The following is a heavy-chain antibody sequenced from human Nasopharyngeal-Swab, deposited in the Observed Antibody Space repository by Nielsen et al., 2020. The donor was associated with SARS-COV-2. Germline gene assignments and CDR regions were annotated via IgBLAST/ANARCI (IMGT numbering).Heavy chain of an antibody. CDR1: GFTFSTYD. CDR3: ARGQLGQNFDLWGGRLPDAFDI. J-gene: IGHJ3*02. CDR2: IGSAGDT. Sequence: GESLKISCAASGFTFSTYDMHWVRQVTGKPPEWVSAIGSAGDTYYPGSVKGRFTISKDNAKNSLYLQLNSLRAEDTAVYYCARGQLGQNFDLWGGRLPDAFDIWGQETMVTVSS. D-gene: IGHD3-3*01. V-gene: IGHV3-13*01.